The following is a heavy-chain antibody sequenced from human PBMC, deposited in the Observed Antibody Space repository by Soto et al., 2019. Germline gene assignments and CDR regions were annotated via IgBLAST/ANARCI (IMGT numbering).Heavy chain of an antibody. J-gene: IGHJ4*02. CDR2: IRSKANSYAT. CDR3: TRLVPPGALNYYDSSGYYG. D-gene: IGHD3-22*01. V-gene: IGHV3-73*01. CDR1: GFTFSGSA. Sequence: PGGSLRLSCAASGFTFSGSAMHWVRQASGKGLEWVGRIRSKANSYATAYAASVKGRFTISRDDSKNTAYLQMNSLKTEDTAVYYCTRLVPPGALNYYDSSGYYGWGQGTLVTVSS.